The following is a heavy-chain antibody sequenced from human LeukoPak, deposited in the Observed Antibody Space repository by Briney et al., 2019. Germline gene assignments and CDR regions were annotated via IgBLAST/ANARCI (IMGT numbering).Heavy chain of an antibody. V-gene: IGHV3-23*01. CDR2: IGGSGTIT. Sequence: GGSLRLSCAASGFSFNTHAMNWVRQAPGKGLEWFSVIGGSGTITHYADSVKGRFTISRDNSKNTLYLQMNRLRGEDTAVYYCAKCMIVASPGDDAFDIWGQGTMVTVSS. J-gene: IGHJ3*02. D-gene: IGHD3-22*01. CDR3: AKCMIVASPGDDAFDI. CDR1: GFSFNTHA.